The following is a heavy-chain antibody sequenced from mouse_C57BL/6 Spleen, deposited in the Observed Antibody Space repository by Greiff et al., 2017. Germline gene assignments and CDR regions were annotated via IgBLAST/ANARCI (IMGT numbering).Heavy chain of an antibody. CDR1: GYAFSSSW. Sequence: VKLMESGPELVKPGASVKISCKASGYAFSSSWMNWVKQRPGKGLEWIGRIYPGDGDTNYNGKFKGKATLTADKSSSTAYMQLSSLTSEDSAVYFCARHYYYGSSYYFDYWGQGTTLTVSS. CDR3: ARHYYYGSSYYFDY. V-gene: IGHV1-82*01. CDR2: IYPGDGDT. D-gene: IGHD1-1*01. J-gene: IGHJ2*01.